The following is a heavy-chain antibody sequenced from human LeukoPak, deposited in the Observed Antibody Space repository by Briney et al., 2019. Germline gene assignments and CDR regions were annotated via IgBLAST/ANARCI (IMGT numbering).Heavy chain of an antibody. CDR1: GFTFSSYG. D-gene: IGHD5-18*01. Sequence: GGSLRLSCAASGFTFSSYGMHWVRQAPGKGLEWVAFIRYDGSNKYYADSVKGRFTISRDNSKNTLYLQMNSLRAEDTAVYYCARGRKYTSGYRVTELGSGYSDYWGQGTLVTVSS. J-gene: IGHJ4*02. CDR3: ARGRKYTSGYRVTELGSGYSDY. CDR2: IRYDGSNK. V-gene: IGHV3-30*02.